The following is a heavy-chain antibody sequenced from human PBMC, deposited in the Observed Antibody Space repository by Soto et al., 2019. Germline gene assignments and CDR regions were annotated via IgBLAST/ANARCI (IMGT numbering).Heavy chain of an antibody. J-gene: IGHJ6*02. V-gene: IGHV1-18*01. D-gene: IGHD1-20*01. CDR2: ISAYNGNT. CDR1: GYTFTSYG. CDR3: TRDRITGTEHYYYYYGMDV. Sequence: ASVVVSCKDSGYTFTSYGFSWVLQALGQRLVWMGWISAYNGNTNYAQKLQGRDTMTTDTSTSTAYMELRSLRSDDTAVYYCTRDRITGTEHYYYYYGMDVWGQGTTVTVSS.